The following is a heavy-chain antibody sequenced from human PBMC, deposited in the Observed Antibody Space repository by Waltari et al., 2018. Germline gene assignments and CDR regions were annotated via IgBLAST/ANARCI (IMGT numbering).Heavy chain of an antibody. J-gene: IGHJ3*02. CDR3: ARRIITMEGRDAFDI. V-gene: IGHV4-39*07. Sequence: QLQLQESGPGLVKPSETLSLTCTVSGGSISSSSYYWGWIRQPPGKGLEWIGIIYYSGSTYYNPSLKSRVTISVDTSKNQFSLKLSSVTAADTAVYYCARRIITMEGRDAFDIWGQGTMVTVSS. D-gene: IGHD3-10*01. CDR1: GGSISSSSYY. CDR2: IYYSGST.